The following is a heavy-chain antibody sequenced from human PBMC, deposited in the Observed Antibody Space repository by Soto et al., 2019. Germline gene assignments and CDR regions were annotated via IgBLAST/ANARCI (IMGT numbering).Heavy chain of an antibody. V-gene: IGHV3-23*01. CDR3: AKRKLSNDYINSWFDY. CDR1: GFTFITYA. Sequence: GGSLRLSCAASGFTFITYAMNWVRQAPGKGLEWVSVISGSGGSIHYTDSVKGRFTISRDNSKNTLYLQMNSLRAEDTAVYYCAKRKLSNDYINSWFDYWGQGTLVTVSS. CDR2: ISGSGGSI. D-gene: IGHD4-4*01. J-gene: IGHJ4*02.